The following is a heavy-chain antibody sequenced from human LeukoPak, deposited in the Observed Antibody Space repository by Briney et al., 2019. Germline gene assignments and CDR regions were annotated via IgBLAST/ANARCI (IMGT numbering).Heavy chain of an antibody. V-gene: IGHV4-61*01. CDR3: ARGAPYMDV. Sequence: SETLSLTCTVSDGSFSSSYYWSWIRQPPGKGLEWIGYIYFSGNTNYNPSLKSRVTISVDTSKNQFSLKLSSVTAADTAMYYCARGAPYMDVWGKGTTVTVSS. CDR1: DGSFSSSYY. J-gene: IGHJ6*03. CDR2: IYFSGNT.